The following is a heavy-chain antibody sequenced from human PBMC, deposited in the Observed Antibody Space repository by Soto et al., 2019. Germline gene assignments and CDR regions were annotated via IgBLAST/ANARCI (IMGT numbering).Heavy chain of an antibody. CDR1: GGSISSGDYY. J-gene: IGHJ5*02. V-gene: IGHV4-30-4*01. CDR2: IYYSGST. CDR3: ARRSSGYYYGSNFHP. Sequence: QVQLQESGPGLVKPSQTLSLTCTVSGGSISSGDYYWSWIRQPPGKGLEWIGYIYYSGSTYHNPSLTSPVTISVATSMNQFSLQLSSVTAADTAVYYCARRSSGYYYGSNFHPWGQGTLVTVSS. D-gene: IGHD3-22*01.